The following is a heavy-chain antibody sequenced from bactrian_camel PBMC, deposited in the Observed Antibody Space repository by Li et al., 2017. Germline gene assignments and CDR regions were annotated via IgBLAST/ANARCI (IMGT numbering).Heavy chain of an antibody. V-gene: IGHV3-2*01. J-gene: IGHJ4*01. CDR3: AAGWSFGVGTLLRRHYNY. Sequence: HVQLVESGGGLVQPGGSLKLSCAVSGFTFSGYYITWVRQAPGKGLEWVCSIYSDGSNTYYADSVKGRFTISQGNAKNMVYLQVNSLKAEDTAMYYCAAGWSFGVGTLLRRHYNYWGQGTQVTVS. CDR2: IYSDGSNT. CDR1: GFTFSGYY. D-gene: IGHD3*01.